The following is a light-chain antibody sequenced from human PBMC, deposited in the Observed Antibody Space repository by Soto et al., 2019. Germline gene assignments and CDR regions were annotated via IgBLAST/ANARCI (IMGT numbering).Light chain of an antibody. V-gene: IGLV2-14*01. CDR2: EVS. CDR3: SSYTTSSTHWV. J-gene: IGLJ3*02. CDR1: SSDVGGYNY. Sequence: QSALTQPASVSGSPGQSITISCTGTSSDVGGYNYVSWYQQHPGKAPKLMIYEVSNRPSGVSTRFSGSKSGNTASLTISGFQAEDEADYYCSSYTTSSTHWVFGGGTKLTVL.